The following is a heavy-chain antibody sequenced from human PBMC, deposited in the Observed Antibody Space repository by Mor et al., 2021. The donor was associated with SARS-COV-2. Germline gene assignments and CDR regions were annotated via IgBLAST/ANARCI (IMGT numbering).Heavy chain of an antibody. CDR3: ASERYYYYGMDV. V-gene: IGHV4-4*02. J-gene: IGHJ6*02. Sequence: KRLEWIGEIYHSGSTNYNPSLKSRVTISVDKSKNQFSLKLSSVTAADTAVYYCASERYYYYGMDVWGQGT. CDR2: IYHSGST.